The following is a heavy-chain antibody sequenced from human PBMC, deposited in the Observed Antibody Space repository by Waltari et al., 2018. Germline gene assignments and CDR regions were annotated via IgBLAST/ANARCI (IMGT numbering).Heavy chain of an antibody. CDR1: GGSISSGSYY. V-gene: IGHV4-61*09. J-gene: IGHJ4*02. Sequence: QVQLQESGPGLVKPSQTLSLTCTVSGGSISSGSYYWSWIRQPVGKGLEWIGYIYTSGSTNYNPSLKSRVTISVDTSKNQFSLKLSSVTAADTAVYYCARDDGYCSGGSCYPYWGQGTLVTVSS. CDR3: ARDDGYCSGGSCYPY. D-gene: IGHD2-15*01. CDR2: IYTSGST.